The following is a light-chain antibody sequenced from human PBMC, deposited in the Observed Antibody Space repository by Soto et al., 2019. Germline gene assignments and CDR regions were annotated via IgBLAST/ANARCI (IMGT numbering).Light chain of an antibody. Sequence: DIQMTQSPSTLSVSMGDRVTITCRASQSVYTYLAWYQHKPGEAPNLLIYRASNLRNGVPSRFSGSGSGTEFTLAISSLQPDDFATYYCQQYRDYPFTFGQGTK. V-gene: IGKV1-5*03. CDR3: QQYRDYPFT. CDR1: QSVYTY. CDR2: RAS. J-gene: IGKJ2*01.